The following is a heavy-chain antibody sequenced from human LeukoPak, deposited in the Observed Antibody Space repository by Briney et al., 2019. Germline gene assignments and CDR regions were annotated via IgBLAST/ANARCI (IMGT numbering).Heavy chain of an antibody. CDR1: GYTFTSYC. V-gene: IGHV1-46*01. CDR3: ARVLSSGYYDSSGYLSD. CDR2: INPSGGST. Sequence: ASVKVSCKASGYTFTSYCMHWVRQAPGQGLEWMGIINPSGGSTSYAQKFQGRVTMTRDTSTSTVYMELSSLRSEDTAVYYCARVLSSGYYDSSGYLSDWGQGTLVTVSS. J-gene: IGHJ4*02. D-gene: IGHD3-22*01.